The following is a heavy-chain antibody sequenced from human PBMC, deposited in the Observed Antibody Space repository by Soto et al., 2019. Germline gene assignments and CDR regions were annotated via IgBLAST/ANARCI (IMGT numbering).Heavy chain of an antibody. Sequence: GGSLRLSCAASGFTFNIYAMTWVRQAPGKGLEWVSTTGATGRTTYYSDSVKGRFTVSRDNSKNTLDLQMSNLRAEDTAVYYCATVHNTSRSFDYWGQGTLVTV. D-gene: IGHD1-20*01. CDR1: GFTFNIYA. CDR3: ATVHNTSRSFDY. J-gene: IGHJ4*02. V-gene: IGHV3-23*01. CDR2: TGATGRTT.